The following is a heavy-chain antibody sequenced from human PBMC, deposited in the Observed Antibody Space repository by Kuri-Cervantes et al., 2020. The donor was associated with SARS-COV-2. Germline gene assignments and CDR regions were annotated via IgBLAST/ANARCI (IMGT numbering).Heavy chain of an antibody. CDR3: APPVGGNSVPST. CDR1: GFTFDDYG. V-gene: IGHV3-20*04. Sequence: GGSLRLSCAASGFTFDDYGMSWVRQAPGKGLEWVSGINWNGVRTGYTDSVKGRFTISRDNAKNSLYLQMNSLRAEDTAVYYCAPPVGGNSVPSTWGQGTLVTVSS. CDR2: INWNGVRT. D-gene: IGHD4-23*01. J-gene: IGHJ5*02.